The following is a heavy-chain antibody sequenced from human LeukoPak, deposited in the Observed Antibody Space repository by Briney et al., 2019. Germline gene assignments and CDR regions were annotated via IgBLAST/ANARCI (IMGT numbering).Heavy chain of an antibody. CDR3: ARYYYGSGSYDPMFDP. Sequence: GGSLRLSCAGSGFTLSNYWIGWVRQMPGKGLEWMGLIYPGDSDTRYSPSFQGQVTISADKSISTAYLQWSSLKASDTAMYYCARYYYGSGSYDPMFDPWGQGTLVTVSS. D-gene: IGHD3-10*01. CDR2: IYPGDSDT. V-gene: IGHV5-51*01. CDR1: GFTLSNYW. J-gene: IGHJ5*02.